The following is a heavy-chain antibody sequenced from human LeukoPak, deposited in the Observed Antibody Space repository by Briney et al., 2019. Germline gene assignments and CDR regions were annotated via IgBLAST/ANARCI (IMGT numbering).Heavy chain of an antibody. CDR2: INSDGSST. J-gene: IGHJ4*02. CDR3: ARARYSSSSGADY. Sequence: PGGPLRLSCAASGFTFSSYWMHWVRQAPGKGLVWVSRINSDGSSTSYADSVKGGFTISRDNAKNTLYLQMNSLRAEDTAVYYCARARYSSSSGADYWGQGTLVTVSS. CDR1: GFTFSSYW. V-gene: IGHV3-74*01. D-gene: IGHD6-6*01.